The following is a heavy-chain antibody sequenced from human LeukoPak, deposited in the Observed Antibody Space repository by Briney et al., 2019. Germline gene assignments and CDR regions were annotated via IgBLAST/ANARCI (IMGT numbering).Heavy chain of an antibody. V-gene: IGHV4-34*01. CDR3: ARAWRANWFDP. D-gene: IGHD1-1*01. Sequence: SETLSLTCAVYGGSFSGYYWSWIRQPPGKGLEWVGEINHSGSTNYNPSLKSRVTISVDTSKNQFSLKLSSVTAADTAVYYCARAWRANWFDPWGQGTLVTVSS. CDR1: GGSFSGYY. J-gene: IGHJ5*02. CDR2: INHSGST.